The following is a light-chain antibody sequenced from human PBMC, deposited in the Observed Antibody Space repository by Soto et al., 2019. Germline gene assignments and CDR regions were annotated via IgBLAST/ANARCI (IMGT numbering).Light chain of an antibody. Sequence: DILMPPSPLSLPVTPGAPASISCTSSRSLLHSNGYNYLDWYLQKPGQPPQLLIYLGSNRASGVPDRFSGSGSGTDFTLKISRVEAEDVGVYYCMQPLQSWTVGQGTKVDIK. CDR1: RSLLHSNGYNY. CDR2: LGS. CDR3: MQPLQSWT. V-gene: IGKV2-28*01. J-gene: IGKJ1*01.